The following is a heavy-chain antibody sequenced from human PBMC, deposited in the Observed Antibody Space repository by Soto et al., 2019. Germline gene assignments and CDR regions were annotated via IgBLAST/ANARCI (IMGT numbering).Heavy chain of an antibody. V-gene: IGHV3-30-3*01. CDR2: ISYDGSNK. J-gene: IGHJ5*02. CDR3: ARDLEVAVAGA. CDR1: GFTFSSYA. Sequence: QVQLVESGGGVVQPGRSLRLSCAASGFTFSSYAMHWVRQAPGKGLEWVAVISYDGSNKYYADSVKGRFTISRDNSKNTLYLQMSSLRAEDTAVYYCARDLEVAVAGAWGQGTLVTVSS. D-gene: IGHD6-19*01.